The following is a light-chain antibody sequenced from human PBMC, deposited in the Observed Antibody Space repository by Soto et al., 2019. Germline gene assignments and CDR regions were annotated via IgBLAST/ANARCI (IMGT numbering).Light chain of an antibody. CDR2: SND. CDR3: VSWDGSLNGYV. J-gene: IGLJ1*01. Sequence: QSVLTQPPSASGTPGQRVSISCSGRASDIGTNTVNWYQQFPGTAPKLLLHSNDQRPSGVPDRFSGSKSGTSASLAISGLQSEDEADYYCVSWDGSLNGYVFVTGTKVTVL. CDR1: ASDIGTNT. V-gene: IGLV1-44*01.